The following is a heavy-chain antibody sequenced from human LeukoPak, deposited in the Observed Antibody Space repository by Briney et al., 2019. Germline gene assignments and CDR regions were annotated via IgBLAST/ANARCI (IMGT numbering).Heavy chain of an antibody. D-gene: IGHD5-12*01. V-gene: IGHV6-1*01. CDR2: TYYRSKWFN. CDR3: ARGNASGYDPYNWFDP. Sequence: SQTLSLTCAISGDSVSSSSVVWNWIRQSPSRGLEWLGRTYYRSKWFNDYAVFLKSRITINPDTSKNQFSLQLNSVTPEDTAVYYCARGNASGYDPYNWFDPWGQGTLVTVSS. J-gene: IGHJ5*02. CDR1: GDSVSSSSVV.